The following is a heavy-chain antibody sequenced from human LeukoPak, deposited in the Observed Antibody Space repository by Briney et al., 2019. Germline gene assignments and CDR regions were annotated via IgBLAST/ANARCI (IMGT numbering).Heavy chain of an antibody. D-gene: IGHD2-8*01. CDR1: GGTFSSYA. CDR2: IIPIFGTA. Sequence: SVKVSCKASGGTFSSYAISWVRQAPGQGLEWMGGIIPIFGTANYAQKFQGRVTITTDESTSTAYMELSSLRSEDTAVYYCARAGPGYCTNGVCSREDYYYMDVWGKGTTVTVSS. J-gene: IGHJ6*03. CDR3: ARAGPGYCTNGVCSREDYYYMDV. V-gene: IGHV1-69*05.